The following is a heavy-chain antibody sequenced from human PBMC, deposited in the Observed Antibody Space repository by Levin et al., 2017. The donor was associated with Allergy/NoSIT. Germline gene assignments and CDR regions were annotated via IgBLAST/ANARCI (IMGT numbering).Heavy chain of an antibody. CDR2: ISYDRKKI. J-gene: IGHJ6*02. CDR3: AKDRSTNYGLDA. Sequence: LSLTCAASGFIFSSSGMQWVRQAPGKGLQWVALISYDRKKIYYADSVKGRFTISRDDSKNTLFLHMNSLRAEDTAVYFCAKDRSTNYGLDAWGPGTTVTVSS. V-gene: IGHV3-30*18. D-gene: IGHD2-2*01. CDR1: GFIFSSSG.